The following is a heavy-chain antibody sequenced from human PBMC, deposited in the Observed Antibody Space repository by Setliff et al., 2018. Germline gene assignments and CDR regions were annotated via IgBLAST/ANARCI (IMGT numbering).Heavy chain of an antibody. Sequence: GESLKISCKGSGYSFSNYWIGWVRQMPGKGLEWVGIVYPGDSDTRYSPSFEGQVTISADKSISTAYLQWSSLKASDSAMYYCARLLNGYNSYDYYYMDVWGKGTTVTVSS. CDR2: VYPGDSDT. CDR1: GYSFSNYW. D-gene: IGHD5-12*01. CDR3: ARLLNGYNSYDYYYMDV. V-gene: IGHV5-51*01. J-gene: IGHJ6*03.